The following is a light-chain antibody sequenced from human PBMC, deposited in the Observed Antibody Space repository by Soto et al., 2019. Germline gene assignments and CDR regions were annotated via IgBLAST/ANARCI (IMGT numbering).Light chain of an antibody. CDR1: QNLGTLY. V-gene: IGKV3-20*01. J-gene: IGKJ1*01. CDR2: SAS. CDR3: QQYGSSGT. Sequence: EIVLTQCPGTLSLSPGESGTLSCRASQNLGTLYLAWFQQKSGQAPRLLIYSASRRATGIPDRFTGSGCGTDFTLTINRVEPEDFAVYYCQQYGSSGTFGQGTKVDIK.